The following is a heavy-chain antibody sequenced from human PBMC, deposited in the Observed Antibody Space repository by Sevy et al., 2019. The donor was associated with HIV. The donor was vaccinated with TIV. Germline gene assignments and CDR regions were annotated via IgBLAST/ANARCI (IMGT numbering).Heavy chain of an antibody. CDR1: GFIFSNYA. V-gene: IGHV3-33*01. CDR2: IWYDGTDK. CDR3: ARYWGRDGHSIDY. D-gene: IGHD3-16*01. Sequence: GGSLRLSCATSGFIFSNYAMHWIRQAPGKGLEWVAVIWYDGTDKYYADSVQGRFTISRDNSKNTLYLQMNSLRVEDTAVYYCARYWGRDGHSIDYWGQGTLVTASS. J-gene: IGHJ4*02.